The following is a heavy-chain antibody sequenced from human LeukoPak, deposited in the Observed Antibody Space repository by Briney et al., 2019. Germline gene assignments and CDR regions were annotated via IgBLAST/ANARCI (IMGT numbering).Heavy chain of an antibody. J-gene: IGHJ6*02. D-gene: IGHD4-17*01. CDR2: ISAYNGNT. CDR3: ARGHVGTVSYGPWYYYGMDV. CDR1: GYTFTSYG. Sequence: ASVKVSCKASGYTFTSYGISWVRQAPGQGLGWMGWISAYNGNTNYAQKPQGRVTMTTATSTSTAYMELRSLRSDDTAVYYCARGHVGTVSYGPWYYYGMDVGGQGTTVTVSS. V-gene: IGHV1-18*01.